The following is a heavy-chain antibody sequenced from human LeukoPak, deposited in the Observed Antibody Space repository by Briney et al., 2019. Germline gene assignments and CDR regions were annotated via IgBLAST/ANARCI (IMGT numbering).Heavy chain of an antibody. CDR1: GFTFSSYA. J-gene: IGHJ4*02. CDR2: ISGSDGST. V-gene: IGHV3-23*01. CDR3: AKVETSGGANCYALNY. D-gene: IGHD2-2*01. Sequence: GGSLRLSCAASGFTFSSYAMTWVRQAPDKGLEWVSAISGSDGSTYYADSVKGRFTISRDDSQNTLYLQMNSLSAEDTAVYYCAKVETSGGANCYALNYWGQGTLVTVSS.